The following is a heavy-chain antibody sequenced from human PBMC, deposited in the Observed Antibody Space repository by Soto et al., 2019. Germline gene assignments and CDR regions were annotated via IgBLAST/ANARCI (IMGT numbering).Heavy chain of an antibody. Sequence: EVQLVESGGGLVQPVGSLRLSCAASGFNVSNNHLSWVRKAPGKGLEWVAVIFTRGTTFYADAVKGRFTISRDTSQNTVSRQMNSLRVEDTGLYCCTGAGARYGFLIGSESWGQGALGSVSS. CDR1: GFNVSNNH. CDR3: TGAGARYGFLIGSES. J-gene: IGHJ4*02. V-gene: IGHV3-66*01. D-gene: IGHD5-18*01. CDR2: IFTRGTT.